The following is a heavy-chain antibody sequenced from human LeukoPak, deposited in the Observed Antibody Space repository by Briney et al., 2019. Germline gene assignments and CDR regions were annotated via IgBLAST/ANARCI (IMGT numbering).Heavy chain of an antibody. Sequence: PGGSLRLSCATSGFTFDDYAFHWVRHVPGKGLEWVSLISRDGGTTSYGDSVKGRFTISRDNSKNSLYMQMNSLKTEDSALYYCTKDFSGSYENWGQGTLVTVSS. CDR2: ISRDGGTT. J-gene: IGHJ4*02. V-gene: IGHV3-43*02. CDR1: GFTFDDYA. CDR3: TKDFSGSYEN. D-gene: IGHD3-10*01.